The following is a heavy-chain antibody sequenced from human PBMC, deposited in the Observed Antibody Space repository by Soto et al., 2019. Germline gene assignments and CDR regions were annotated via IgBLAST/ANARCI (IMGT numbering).Heavy chain of an antibody. J-gene: IGHJ1*01. D-gene: IGHD3-10*02. CDR2: MSYDGSDT. CDR1: GFIFSNNG. Sequence: HPGGSLRLSCVGSGFIFSNNGMHWVRQTPGKGLEWVAFMSYDGSDTFYADSVKGRFTISRDNSKNTLFLHMSNLRAEDTAMYYCTIVRVADSALDNWGQGTLVPVSS. V-gene: IGHV3-30*02. CDR3: TIVRVADSALDN.